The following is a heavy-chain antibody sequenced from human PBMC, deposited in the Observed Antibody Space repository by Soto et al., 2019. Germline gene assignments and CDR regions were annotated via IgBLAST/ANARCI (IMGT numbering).Heavy chain of an antibody. CDR3: ARAPHYYDSSGYYFPLDY. CDR1: GFTFSSYG. J-gene: IGHJ4*02. Sequence: GGSLRLSCAASGFTFSSYGMHWVRQAPGKGLEWVAVIWYDGSNKYYADSVKGRFTISRDNSKNTLYLQMNSLRAEDTAVYYCARAPHYYDSSGYYFPLDYWGQGTPVTVSS. D-gene: IGHD3-22*01. V-gene: IGHV3-33*01. CDR2: IWYDGSNK.